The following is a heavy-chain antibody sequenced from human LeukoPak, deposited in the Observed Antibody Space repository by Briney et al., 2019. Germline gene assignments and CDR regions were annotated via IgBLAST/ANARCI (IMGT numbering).Heavy chain of an antibody. CDR3: AKDGVNSSSWTFDY. CDR1: GFTFSTYG. J-gene: IGHJ4*02. Sequence: GGSLRLSCAASGFTFSTYGMHWVRQAPGKGLEWVAVISYDGSNKYYADSVKGRFTISRDNSKNTLYLQMNSLRAEDTAVYYCAKDGVNSSSWTFDYWGQGTLVTVSS. D-gene: IGHD6-13*01. V-gene: IGHV3-30*18. CDR2: ISYDGSNK.